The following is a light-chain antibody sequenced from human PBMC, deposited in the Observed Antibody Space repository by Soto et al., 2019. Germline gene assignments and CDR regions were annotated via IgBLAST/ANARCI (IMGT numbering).Light chain of an antibody. V-gene: IGLV2-23*02. CDR3: CSYANRPWL. CDR1: SSDVGVSNL. CDR2: EVS. Sequence: QSALTQPASVSGSPGQSITISCTGSSSDVGVSNLVSWYQQHPGKAPKLIIYEVSQRPSGVSNRFSGSKSGNTASLTISGLQAYDRGDYYRCSYANRPWLFGAGTQVTVL. J-gene: IGLJ3*02.